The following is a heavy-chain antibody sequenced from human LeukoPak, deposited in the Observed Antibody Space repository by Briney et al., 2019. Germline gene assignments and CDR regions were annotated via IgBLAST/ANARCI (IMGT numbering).Heavy chain of an antibody. CDR1: GFTFSSHW. CDR3: ARDRMGTGPTTFDY. CDR2: IDSDGSSA. Sequence: PGGSLRLSCAASGFTFSSHWMHWVRKAPGKGLVWVSRIDSDGSSATYADSVKGRFTISRDNAKNTLYLQMNSLRAEDSAVYYCARDRMGTGPTTFDYWGQGTLVTVSS. J-gene: IGHJ4*02. D-gene: IGHD1/OR15-1a*01. V-gene: IGHV3-74*01.